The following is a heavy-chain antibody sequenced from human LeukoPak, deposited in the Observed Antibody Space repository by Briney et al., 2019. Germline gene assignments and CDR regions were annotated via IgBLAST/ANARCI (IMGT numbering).Heavy chain of an antibody. CDR3: ARDTRGDILTGAHAFDI. Sequence: SETLSLTCTVSVGSISSYYWSWITHPPGKGLEWGGYIYYSGSTNYKSSLKSRVTISVDTSKNQYSLKLSSMTAADTAMYYCARDTRGDILTGAHAFDIWGQGTMVTVSS. CDR1: VGSISSYY. J-gene: IGHJ3*02. CDR2: IYYSGST. D-gene: IGHD3-9*01. V-gene: IGHV4-59*01.